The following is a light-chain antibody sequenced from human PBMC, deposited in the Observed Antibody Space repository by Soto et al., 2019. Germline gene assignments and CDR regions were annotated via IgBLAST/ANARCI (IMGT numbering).Light chain of an antibody. J-gene: IGLJ2*01. CDR2: QDS. Sequence: SYELTQPPSVSVSPGQTASITCSGYKLGDKYACWYQQKPGQSPVLVIYQDSKRPSGIPERFSGSNSGNTATLTISGTQAMDEADYYCQAWDRSTAVFGGGTKLTVL. CDR1: KLGDKY. V-gene: IGLV3-1*01. CDR3: QAWDRSTAV.